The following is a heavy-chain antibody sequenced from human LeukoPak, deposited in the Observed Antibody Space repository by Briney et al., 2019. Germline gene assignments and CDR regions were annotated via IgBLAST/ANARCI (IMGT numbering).Heavy chain of an antibody. J-gene: IGHJ4*02. V-gene: IGHV1-46*01. D-gene: IGHD6-6*01. CDR1: GYTFTSYY. CDR2: IDPSGGST. CDR3: ASDSSSSRWNLPDY. Sequence: GASVKVSCKASGYTFTSYYIHWVRQAPGQGLEWMGIIDPSGGSTTYAQKFQGRVTMTRDTSTRTVYMELSSLRSEDTAVYYCASDSSSSRWNLPDYWGQGTLVTVSS.